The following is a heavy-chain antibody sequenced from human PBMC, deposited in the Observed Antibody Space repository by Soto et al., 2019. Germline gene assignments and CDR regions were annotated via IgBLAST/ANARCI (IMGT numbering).Heavy chain of an antibody. CDR2: IYSGGST. D-gene: IGHD3-22*01. CDR1: GFTVSSNY. Sequence: VSLRLSCAASGFTVSSNYMSWVRRAPGKGLEWVSVIYSGGSTYYADSVKGRFTISRDNSKNTLYLQMNSLRAEDTAVYYCARSPLSYDSSGYWGLEIDYWGQGTLVTVSS. V-gene: IGHV3-66*01. J-gene: IGHJ4*02. CDR3: ARSPLSYDSSGYWGLEIDY.